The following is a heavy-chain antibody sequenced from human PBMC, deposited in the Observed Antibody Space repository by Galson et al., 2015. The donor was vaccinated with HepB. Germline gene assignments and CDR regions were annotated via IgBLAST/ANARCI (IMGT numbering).Heavy chain of an antibody. D-gene: IGHD3-3*01. Sequence: SLRLSCAASGFTFRSYAMNWVRQAPGRGLEWISYISATSATIHYVDSVKGRFTISRDNAKNSLYLHMNNLGDDDTAMYYCARDPLSGSLFGVVPDYCGQGALVTVSS. CDR1: GFTFRSYA. V-gene: IGHV3-48*02. CDR3: ARDPLSGSLFGVVPDY. CDR2: ISATSATI. J-gene: IGHJ4*02.